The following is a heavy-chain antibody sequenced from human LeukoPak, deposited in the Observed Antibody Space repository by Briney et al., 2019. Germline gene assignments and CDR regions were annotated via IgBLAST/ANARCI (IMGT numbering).Heavy chain of an antibody. CDR3: ARLLSGVSADY. CDR2: INPNSGGT. CDR1: GYTFTSYG. D-gene: IGHD3-3*01. Sequence: ASVKVSCKASGYTFTSYGISWVRQAPGQGLEWMGRINPNSGGTNYAQKFQGRVTMTRDTSISTAYMELSRLRSDDTAVYYCARLLSGVSADYWGQGTLVTVSS. J-gene: IGHJ4*02. V-gene: IGHV1-2*06.